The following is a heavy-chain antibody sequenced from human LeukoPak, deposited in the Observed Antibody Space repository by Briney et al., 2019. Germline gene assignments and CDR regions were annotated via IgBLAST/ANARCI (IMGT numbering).Heavy chain of an antibody. V-gene: IGHV3-15*07. D-gene: IGHD5/OR15-5a*01. CDR2: IKRTVYGAPT. J-gene: IGHJ4*02. CDR1: GFPLSDAW. Sequence: GGSLRLSCAVSGFPLSDAWMNWVRQAPGKGLEWVGRIKRTVYGAPTDYAAPVKGRFIITRDDSRNVLYLQMNSLKTEDTAVYFCTSGYSVARHDRYWGPGTLVIVSS. CDR3: TSGYSVARHDRY.